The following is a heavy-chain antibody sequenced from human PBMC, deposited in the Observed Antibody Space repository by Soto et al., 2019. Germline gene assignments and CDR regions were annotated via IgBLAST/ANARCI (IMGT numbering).Heavy chain of an antibody. CDR2: IYYSGST. J-gene: IGHJ4*02. D-gene: IGHD3-10*01. V-gene: IGHV4-39*01. CDR1: GGSISRNSYY. CDR3: ARSLRGIIIDFDD. Sequence: SETLSLTCTVSGGSISRNSYYWGWIRQPPGKGLEWIGSIYYSGSTYYNPSLKSRVTISVDTSKNQFSLKLSSVTAADTAVYYCARSLRGIIIDFDDWGQGTQVTVSS.